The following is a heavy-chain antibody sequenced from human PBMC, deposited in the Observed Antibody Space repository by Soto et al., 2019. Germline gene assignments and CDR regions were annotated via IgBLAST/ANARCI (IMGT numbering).Heavy chain of an antibody. CDR3: ASSGIAAAGDAFDI. CDR2: ISYDGSNK. CDR1: GFTFSSYA. Sequence: PGGSLRLSCAASGFTFSSYAMHWVRQAPGKGLEWVAVISYDGSNKYYADSVKGRFTISRDNSKNTLYLQMNSLRAEDTAVYYCASSGIAAAGDAFDIWGQGTMVTVSS. V-gene: IGHV3-30-3*01. J-gene: IGHJ3*02. D-gene: IGHD6-13*01.